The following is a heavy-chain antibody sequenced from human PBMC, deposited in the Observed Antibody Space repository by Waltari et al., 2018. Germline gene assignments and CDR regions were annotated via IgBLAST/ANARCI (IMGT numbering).Heavy chain of an antibody. Sequence: QVQLQESGPGLVKPSETLSLTCTVSGGSISSYYWSWLRQPPGKGLGWIGEIYYSGRTHYNPSLKRRVTIAVYTSKNQFSLKLSSVNAADTGVYYCAATWVPYSSSANWFDPWGQGTLVTVSS. CDR2: IYYSGRT. V-gene: IGHV4-59*01. D-gene: IGHD6-6*01. J-gene: IGHJ5*02. CDR1: GGSISSYY. CDR3: AATWVPYSSSANWFDP.